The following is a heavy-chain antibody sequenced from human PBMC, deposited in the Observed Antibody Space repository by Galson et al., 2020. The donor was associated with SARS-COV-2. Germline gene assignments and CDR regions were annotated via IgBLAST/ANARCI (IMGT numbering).Heavy chain of an antibody. CDR2: IYYSGST. D-gene: IGHD6-13*01. CDR1: GGSISSSSYY. V-gene: IGHV4-39*01. Sequence: SETLSLTCTVSGGSISSSSYYWGWIRQPPGKGLEWIGSIYYSGSTYYNPSLKSRVTISVDTSKNQFSLKLSSVTAADTAVYYCARHLRAAAGSWFDPWGQGTLVTVSS. J-gene: IGHJ5*02. CDR3: ARHLRAAAGSWFDP.